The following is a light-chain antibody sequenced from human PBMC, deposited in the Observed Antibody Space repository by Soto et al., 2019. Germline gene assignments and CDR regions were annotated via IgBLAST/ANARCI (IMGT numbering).Light chain of an antibody. Sequence: EIVMTQSPATLSVSPGERATLSRRASQSVSTSLAWYQQKPGQAPRLLIYGASTRATGISARFSGSGSGTEFTLTINSLQSEDLAAYFCQQYNNWPETFGQGTKVDI. J-gene: IGKJ1*01. CDR1: QSVSTS. CDR3: QQYNNWPET. CDR2: GAS. V-gene: IGKV3-15*01.